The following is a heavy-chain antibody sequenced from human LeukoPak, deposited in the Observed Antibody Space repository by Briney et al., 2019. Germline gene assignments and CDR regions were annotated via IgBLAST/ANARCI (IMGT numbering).Heavy chain of an antibody. Sequence: PSETLSLTCTVSGGSISSSTYSWGWIRQPPGKGLEWIGTIYYSGSAYYNPSLNSRVTVSVDTSKNQFSLKLSSVTAAYTSVYYCARQFITGTGRGYFDSWGQGSLVTVSS. CDR1: GGSISSSTYS. CDR2: IYYSGSA. J-gene: IGHJ4*02. V-gene: IGHV4-39*01. D-gene: IGHD1-20*01. CDR3: ARQFITGTGRGYFDS.